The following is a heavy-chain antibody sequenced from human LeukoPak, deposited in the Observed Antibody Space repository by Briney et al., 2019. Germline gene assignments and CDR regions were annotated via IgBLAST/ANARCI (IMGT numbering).Heavy chain of an antibody. Sequence: GASVKVSCKASGGTFSSYAISWVRQAPGQGLEWMGRIIPIFGTANYAQKFQGRVTITTDESTSTVYMELSSLRSEDTAVYYCARGAYDSSGYYPYNWFDPWGQGTLVTVSS. CDR3: ARGAYDSSGYYPYNWFDP. CDR1: GGTFSSYA. D-gene: IGHD3-22*01. J-gene: IGHJ5*02. V-gene: IGHV1-69*05. CDR2: IIPIFGTA.